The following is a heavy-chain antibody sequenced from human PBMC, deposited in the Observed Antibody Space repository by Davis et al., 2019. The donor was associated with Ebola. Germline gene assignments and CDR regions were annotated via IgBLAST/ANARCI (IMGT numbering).Heavy chain of an antibody. D-gene: IGHD3-3*01. CDR2: INPNSGAT. J-gene: IGHJ4*02. CDR3: ARGRYIWSVPEY. CDR1: GYIFTGYY. V-gene: IGHV1-2*04. Sequence: ASVKVSCKASGYIFTGYYIHWVRQAPGQGLEWMGCINPNSGATNYAQKFRGWVTMTRDTSINTAYMEVTSLKSDGTAVYYCARGRYIWSVPEYWGQGTLVTVSS.